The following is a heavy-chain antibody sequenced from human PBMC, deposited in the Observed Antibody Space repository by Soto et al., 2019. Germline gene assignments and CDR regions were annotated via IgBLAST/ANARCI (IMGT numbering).Heavy chain of an antibody. CDR3: ARISARRNDFDV. J-gene: IGHJ3*01. CDR1: GYTFTDYY. V-gene: IGHV1-2*04. CDR2: INPDNGGT. Sequence: QVQLVQSGAEVKKPGASVKVSCKTSGYTFTDYYVHWVRQAPGHGLEWMGWINPDNGGTNYAQKFQDWVTLTRDTSITTTYMALSRLKSDDTAVYYCARISARRNDFDVWGQGTVVTVSS.